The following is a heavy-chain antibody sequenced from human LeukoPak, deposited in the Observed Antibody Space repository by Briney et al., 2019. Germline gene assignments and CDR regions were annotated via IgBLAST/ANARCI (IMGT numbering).Heavy chain of an antibody. V-gene: IGHV1-46*01. D-gene: IGHD1-26*01. CDR2: INPSGGST. CDR1: GYTFTSYY. Sequence: ASVKVSCKASGYTFTSYYMHWVRQAPGQGLEWMGIINPSGGSTSYAQKFQGRVTMTRDTSTSTVYMELSSLRSEDTAVYYCARDAVVTPVGATTSYFDYWGQGTLVTVSS. J-gene: IGHJ4*02. CDR3: ARDAVVTPVGATTSYFDY.